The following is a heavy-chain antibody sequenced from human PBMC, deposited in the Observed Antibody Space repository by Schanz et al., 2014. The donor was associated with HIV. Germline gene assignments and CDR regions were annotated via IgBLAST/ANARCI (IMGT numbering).Heavy chain of an antibody. CDR3: VANNYYGSGSYSA. CDR1: GGTFSSFA. CDR2: LIPSFRLR. Sequence: QVQLVQSGAEVKKPGSSVKVSCKASGGTFSSFAISWVRQAPGQGLEWMGGLIPSFRLRTYAQKLQGRVTIDADESASTAYMELNSLRSDDTAVYYCVANNYYGSGSYSAWGQGTLVTVSS. V-gene: IGHV1-69*01. J-gene: IGHJ5*02. D-gene: IGHD3-10*01.